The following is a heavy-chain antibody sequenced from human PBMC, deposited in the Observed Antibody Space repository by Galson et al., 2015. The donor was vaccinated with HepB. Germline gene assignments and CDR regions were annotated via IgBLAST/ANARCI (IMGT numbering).Heavy chain of an antibody. Sequence: SLRLSCAASGFTVSSNYMSWVRQAPGKGLEWVSVIYSGGSTYYADSVKGRFTISRDDAKNTLYLQMNSLRAEDTAVYYCARDPSYYYGGGIDYFDYWGQGTLVTVSS. V-gene: IGHV3-66*01. J-gene: IGHJ4*02. CDR3: ARDPSYYYGGGIDYFDY. D-gene: IGHD3-10*01. CDR2: IYSGGST. CDR1: GFTVSSNY.